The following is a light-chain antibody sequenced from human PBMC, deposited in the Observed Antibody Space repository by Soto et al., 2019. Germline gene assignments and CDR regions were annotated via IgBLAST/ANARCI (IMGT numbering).Light chain of an antibody. Sequence: EIGVTQSPATLSVSPGERATLSCRASQSVGSNLAWYQQRPGQAPRLLIYGASPRATGVPARFSGSGSGTEFTLTISSLQSEDFGIYFCQQYNNWPPDRTFGQGTKVEIK. CDR1: QSVGSN. V-gene: IGKV3-15*01. CDR3: QQYNNWPPDRT. J-gene: IGKJ1*01. CDR2: GAS.